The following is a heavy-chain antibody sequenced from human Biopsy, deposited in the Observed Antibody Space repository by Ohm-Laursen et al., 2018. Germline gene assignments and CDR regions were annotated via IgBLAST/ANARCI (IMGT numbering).Heavy chain of an antibody. CDR1: GESSSGYF. Sequence: GTLSLTCAVNGESSSGYFWNWIRQPPGKGLEWIGEINQSGSTKYNPSLKRRATLSADSSNSQFSLRPTSVTAADTAIYYCARGSGYFKLDVWGQGTTVTVSS. V-gene: IGHV4-34*01. CDR2: INQSGST. J-gene: IGHJ6*02. CDR3: ARGSGYFKLDV. D-gene: IGHD5-12*01.